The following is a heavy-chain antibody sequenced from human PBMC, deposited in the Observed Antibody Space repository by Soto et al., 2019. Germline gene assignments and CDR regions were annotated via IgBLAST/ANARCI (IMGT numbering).Heavy chain of an antibody. CDR1: GGNFNSHA. V-gene: IGHV1-69*13. D-gene: IGHD1-20*01. CDR3: ASLTHNLDY. CDR2: IIPRFGAA. Sequence: GASVKVSCKASGGNFNSHAISWVRQAPGQGLEWMGVIIPRFGAANYAQKFQGRVTITADESTSTAYMELSSLRSEDTAVYYCASLTHNLDYWGQGPLVTVSS. J-gene: IGHJ4*02.